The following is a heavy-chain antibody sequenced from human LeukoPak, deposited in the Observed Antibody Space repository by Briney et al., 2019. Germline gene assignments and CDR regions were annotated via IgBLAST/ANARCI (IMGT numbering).Heavy chain of an antibody. CDR1: GVTFSSYA. Sequence: RGCLRLSRAASGVTFSSYAMHWVCQAPGKGRGRGAVISYDGRNKYYTDSVKVRFTISRDNANNTPYLQMNSLRAEDTAVYYCASGHECIAVAGALDYWGQGTLVTVSS. V-gene: IGHV3-30-3*02. J-gene: IGHJ4*02. CDR2: ISYDGRNK. CDR3: ASGHECIAVAGALDY. D-gene: IGHD6-19*01.